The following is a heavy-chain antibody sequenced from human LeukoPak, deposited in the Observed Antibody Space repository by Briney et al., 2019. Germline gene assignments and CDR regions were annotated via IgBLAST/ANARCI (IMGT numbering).Heavy chain of an antibody. V-gene: IGHV3-9*01. CDR3: AREDDSSGYYPLGYGMDV. D-gene: IGHD3-22*01. Sequence: GGSLRLSCAASGFTFDDHGMHWVRQAPGKGLEWVSGISWNRGAIDYADSVKGRFTISRDNAKNSLYLQMNSLRAEDTAVYYCAREDDSSGYYPLGYGMDVWGQGTTVTVSS. CDR2: ISWNRGAI. J-gene: IGHJ6*02. CDR1: GFTFDDHG.